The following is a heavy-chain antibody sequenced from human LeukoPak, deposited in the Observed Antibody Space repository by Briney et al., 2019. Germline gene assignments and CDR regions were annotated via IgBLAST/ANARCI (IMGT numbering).Heavy chain of an antibody. V-gene: IGHV3-23*01. Sequence: GGSLRLSCAASGFTFSSYAMSWVRQAPGKGLEWVSAISGSGGSTYYADSVKGRFTISRDNSKNTLYLQMNGLRAEDTAVYYCAKGDSITMVRGVPRFDYWGQGTLVTVSS. J-gene: IGHJ4*02. CDR1: GFTFSSYA. CDR2: ISGSGGST. D-gene: IGHD3-10*01. CDR3: AKGDSITMVRGVPRFDY.